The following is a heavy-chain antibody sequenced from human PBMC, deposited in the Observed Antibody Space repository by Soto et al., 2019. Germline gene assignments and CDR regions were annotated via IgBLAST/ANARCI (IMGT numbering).Heavy chain of an antibody. CDR2: ISGSGGST. D-gene: IGHD2-2*01. Sequence: PGGSLRLSCAASGFTFSSYAMSWVRQAPGKGLEWVSAISGSGGSTYYADSVKGRFTISRDNSKNTLYLQMNSVRAEDTAVYYCAKVRVPAAYADDAFDIWGQGTMVTVS. CDR1: GFTFSSYA. J-gene: IGHJ3*02. V-gene: IGHV3-23*01. CDR3: AKVRVPAAYADDAFDI.